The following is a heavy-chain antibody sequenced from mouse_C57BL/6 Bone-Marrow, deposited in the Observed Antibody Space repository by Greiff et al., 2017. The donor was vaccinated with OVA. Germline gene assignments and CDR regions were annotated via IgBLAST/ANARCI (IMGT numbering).Heavy chain of an antibody. CDR2: IHPSDSDT. V-gene: IGHV1-74*01. Sequence: QVQLKQPGAELVKPGASVKVSCKASGYTFTSYWMHWVKQRPGQGLEWIGRIHPSDSDTNYNQKFKGKATLTVDKSSSTAYMQLSSLTSEDSAVYYCAIPSYDYFPDYWGQGTTLTVSS. CDR1: GYTFTSYW. J-gene: IGHJ2*01. D-gene: IGHD2-4*01. CDR3: AIPSYDYFPDY.